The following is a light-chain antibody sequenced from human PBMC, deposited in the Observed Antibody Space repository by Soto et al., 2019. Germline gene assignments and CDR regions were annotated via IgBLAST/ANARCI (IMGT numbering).Light chain of an antibody. Sequence: DIQMTQSPSTLSGSVGDRVTITCRASQTISSWLAWYQQKPGKAPKLLIYKASTLKSGVPSRFSGSGSGTEFPLTISSLQPDDFATYYCQHYNSCSEAFGQGTKV. V-gene: IGKV1-5*03. J-gene: IGKJ1*01. CDR2: KAS. CDR3: QHYNSCSEA. CDR1: QTISSW.